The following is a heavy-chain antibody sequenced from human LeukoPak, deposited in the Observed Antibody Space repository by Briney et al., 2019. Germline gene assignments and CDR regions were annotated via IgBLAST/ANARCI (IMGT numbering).Heavy chain of an antibody. V-gene: IGHV1-18*01. D-gene: IGHD4-17*01. J-gene: IGHJ5*02. CDR1: GYTFTSYG. CDR3: ARGDYGDDNWFDP. CDR2: ISAYNGNT. Sequence: ASVKVSCKASGYTFTSYGISWVRQAPGQGLEWMGWISAYNGNTNYAQKFQGRVTMTRNTSISTAYMELSSLRSEDTAVYYCARGDYGDDNWFDPWGQGTLVTVSS.